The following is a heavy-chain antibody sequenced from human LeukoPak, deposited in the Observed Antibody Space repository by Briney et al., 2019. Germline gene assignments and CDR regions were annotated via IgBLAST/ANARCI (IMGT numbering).Heavy chain of an antibody. CDR2: MWYDGSNK. J-gene: IGHJ4*02. CDR1: GFTFNSYG. CDR3: ARGLPPVMKYYFDY. D-gene: IGHD4-11*01. Sequence: PGESLKISCAASGFTFNSYGMHWVRQAPGKGLEWVAVMWYDGSNKYYADSVKGRFTISRDDSKNTLYLQMNSLRAEDTAMYYCARGLPPVMKYYFDYWGQGTLVTVSS. V-gene: IGHV3-33*01.